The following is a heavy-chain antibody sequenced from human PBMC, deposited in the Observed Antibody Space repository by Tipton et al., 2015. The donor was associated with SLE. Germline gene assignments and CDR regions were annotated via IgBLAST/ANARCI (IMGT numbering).Heavy chain of an antibody. CDR2: IYYSGST. J-gene: IGHJ3*02. V-gene: IGHV4-31*03. Sequence: TLSLTCTVSGGSISSGGYHWSWIRQHPGKGLEWIGYIYYSGSTYYNPSLKSRVTISVDTSKNQFSLKLSSVTAADTAVYYCARDAGRDITGTHGAFDIWGQGTMVTVSS. CDR1: GGSISSGGYH. D-gene: IGHD1-20*01. CDR3: ARDAGRDITGTHGAFDI.